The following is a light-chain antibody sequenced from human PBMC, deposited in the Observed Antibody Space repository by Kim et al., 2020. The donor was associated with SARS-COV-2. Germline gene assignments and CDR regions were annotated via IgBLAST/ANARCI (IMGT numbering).Light chain of an antibody. CDR1: QSVSSSY. V-gene: IGKV3-20*01. Sequence: EIVLTQSPGTLSLSPWERATLSCRASQSVSSSYLAWYQQKPGQAPRLLIYGASSRATGIPDRFSGSGSGTDFTLTISRLEPEDFAVYYCQQYGSSKWTFGQGTKVDIK. CDR3: QQYGSSKWT. CDR2: GAS. J-gene: IGKJ1*01.